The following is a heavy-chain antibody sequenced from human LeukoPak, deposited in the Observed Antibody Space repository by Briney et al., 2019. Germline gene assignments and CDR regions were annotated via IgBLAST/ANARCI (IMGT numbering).Heavy chain of an antibody. J-gene: IGHJ4*02. CDR3: ARTFTRDGYRYFDY. D-gene: IGHD5-24*01. V-gene: IGHV3-7*04. CDR2: IKQEGSEG. Sequence: GGSLRLSCAASGFTFSSYWMSWVRQAPRKGLEWVASIKQEGSEGYYVDSVKGRFTISRDNAKNSLYLQMNSLRAEDTAVYYCARTFTRDGYRYFDYWGQGTLLADSS. CDR1: GFTFSSYW.